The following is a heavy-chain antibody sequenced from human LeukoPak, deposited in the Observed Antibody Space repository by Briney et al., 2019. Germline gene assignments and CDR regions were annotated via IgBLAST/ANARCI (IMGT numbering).Heavy chain of an antibody. CDR3: AGQSSSWYHYFDY. J-gene: IGHJ4*02. D-gene: IGHD6-13*01. CDR1: GGSISSYY. CDR2: IYYSGST. V-gene: IGHV4-59*01. Sequence: SEILSLTCTVSGGSISSYYWSWIRQPPGKGLEWIGYIYYSGSTNYNPSLKSRVTISVDTSKNQFSLKLSSVTAADTAVYYCAGQSSSWYHYFDYWGQGTLVTVSS.